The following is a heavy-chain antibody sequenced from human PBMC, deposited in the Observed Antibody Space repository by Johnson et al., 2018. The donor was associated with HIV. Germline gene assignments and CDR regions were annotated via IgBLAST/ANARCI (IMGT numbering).Heavy chain of an antibody. CDR3: ARAGRTYYEFWSGYSNDAFDI. CDR2: ISYDGSNK. D-gene: IGHD3-3*01. Sequence: QVQLVESGGGLVQPGGSLRLSCAASGFTFSSYAMHWVRQAPGKGLEWVAVISYDGSNKYYADFVKGRFIISRDNSKNTLYLQMNSLRVEDTAVYYCARAGRTYYEFWSGYSNDAFDIWGQGTMVTVSS. J-gene: IGHJ3*02. CDR1: GFTFSSYA. V-gene: IGHV3-30*04.